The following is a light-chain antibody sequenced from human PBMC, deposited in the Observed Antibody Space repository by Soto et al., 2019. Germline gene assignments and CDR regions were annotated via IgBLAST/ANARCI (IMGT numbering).Light chain of an antibody. CDR1: SSDVGGYNY. CDR3: SSYTSSSTLV. J-gene: IGLJ2*01. CDR2: DVT. V-gene: IGLV2-14*03. Sequence: QSALTQPASVSGSPGQSITISCTGTSSDVGGYNYVSWYQQHAGKAPKLIIYDVTKRPSGVSDRFSGSKSGNTASLTISGLQAEDEGDYFCSSYTSSSTLVFGGGTKLTVL.